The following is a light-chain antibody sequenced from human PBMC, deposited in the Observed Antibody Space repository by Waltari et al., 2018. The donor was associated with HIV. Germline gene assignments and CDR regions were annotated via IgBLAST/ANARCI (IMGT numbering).Light chain of an antibody. CDR2: KDA. CDR1: GLSKQY. CDR3: HSEDNTGAAF. Sequence: SSGLTQPPSVSVSPGQTAKITCSGDGLSKQYVFWYQQKTDQAPVLVIYKDAERPSNIPERFSGATSGTTVTLTISGVQAEDEADYFCHSEDNTGAAFFGGGTRLTVL. J-gene: IGLJ2*01. V-gene: IGLV3-25*03.